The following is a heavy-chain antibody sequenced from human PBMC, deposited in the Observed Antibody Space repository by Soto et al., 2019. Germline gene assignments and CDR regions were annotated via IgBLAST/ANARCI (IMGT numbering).Heavy chain of an antibody. CDR2: ISGSGGST. Sequence: GGSLRLSCAAAGFTFSSYAMSWVRQAPGKGLEWVSAISGSGGSTYYADSVKGRFTISRDNSKNTLYLQMNSLRAEDTAVYYCAKGRGYSYGSFDYWGQGTLVTVSS. J-gene: IGHJ4*02. V-gene: IGHV3-23*01. CDR3: AKGRGYSYGSFDY. CDR1: GFTFSSYA. D-gene: IGHD5-18*01.